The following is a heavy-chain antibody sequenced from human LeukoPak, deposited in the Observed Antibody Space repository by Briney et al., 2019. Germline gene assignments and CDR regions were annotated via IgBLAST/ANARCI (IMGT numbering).Heavy chain of an antibody. CDR3: ARDRSDYDFWSGYYPPYYYGMDV. CDR2: IWYDGSNK. D-gene: IGHD3-3*01. CDR1: GFTFRDYT. J-gene: IGHJ6*02. Sequence: HPGGSLRLSCTASGFTFRDYTINWVRQAPGKGLEWVAVIWYDGSNKCYADSVKGRFTISRDNSKNTLYLQMNSLRAEDTAVYYCARDRSDYDFWSGYYPPYYYGMDVWGQGTTVTVSS. V-gene: IGHV3-33*08.